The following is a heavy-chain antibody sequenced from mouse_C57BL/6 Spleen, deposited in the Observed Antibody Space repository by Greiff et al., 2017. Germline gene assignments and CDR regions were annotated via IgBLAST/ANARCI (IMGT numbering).Heavy chain of an antibody. D-gene: IGHD3-1*01. Sequence: EVQGVESGGGLVKPGGSLKLSCAASGFTFSSYAMSWVRQTPEKRLEWVATISDGGSYTYYPDNVKGRFTISRDNAKNNLYLQMSHLKSEDTAMYYCARDRSLLAWFAYWGQGTLVTVSA. V-gene: IGHV5-4*01. CDR2: ISDGGSYT. CDR3: ARDRSLLAWFAY. J-gene: IGHJ3*01. CDR1: GFTFSSYA.